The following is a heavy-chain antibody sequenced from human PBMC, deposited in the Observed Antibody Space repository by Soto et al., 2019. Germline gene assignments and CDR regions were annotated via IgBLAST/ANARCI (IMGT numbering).Heavy chain of an antibody. CDR1: GGTFSSYA. V-gene: IGHV1-69*13. CDR2: IIPIFGTA. Sequence: SVKVSCKASGGTFSSYAISWVRQAPGQGLEWMGGIIPIFGTANYAQKFHGRVTITADXATSTAYMELTALRSEDTAVYYCARGAVETAMVMDAFDIWG. D-gene: IGHD5-18*01. CDR3: ARGAVETAMVMDAFDI. J-gene: IGHJ3*02.